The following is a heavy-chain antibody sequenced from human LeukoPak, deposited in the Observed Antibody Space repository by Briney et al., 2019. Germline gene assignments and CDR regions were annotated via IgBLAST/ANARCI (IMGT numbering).Heavy chain of an antibody. V-gene: IGHV4-34*01. CDR2: IYHSGNT. J-gene: IGHJ4*02. CDR1: GGSFSGYY. D-gene: IGHD1-26*01. CDR3: ARVWIASGTYYDDRGAFDY. Sequence: SETLSLTCAVYGGSFSGYYWSWIRQPPGKGLEWIGNIYHSGNTYYNPSLRGRVTISLDTSKNQFSLKLSSVTAADTAVYYCARVWIASGTYYDDRGAFDYWGQGTLVTVSS.